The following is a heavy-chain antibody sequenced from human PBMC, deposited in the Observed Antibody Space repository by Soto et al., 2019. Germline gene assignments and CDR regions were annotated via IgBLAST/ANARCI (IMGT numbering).Heavy chain of an antibody. J-gene: IGHJ6*02. Sequence: QVQLQESGPGLVKPSETLSLTCTVSGDSVRSGNYYWSWIRQPPGKGLEWIGYIDKRGGSNYNPSLKSRITISIDASKNQFYFPLSSVTAADTATYFCARDMLATIDYKYYGIDVWGQGTTVTVSS. CDR1: GDSVRSGNYY. V-gene: IGHV4-61*01. CDR2: IDKRGGS. CDR3: ARDMLATIDYKYYGIDV. D-gene: IGHD5-12*01.